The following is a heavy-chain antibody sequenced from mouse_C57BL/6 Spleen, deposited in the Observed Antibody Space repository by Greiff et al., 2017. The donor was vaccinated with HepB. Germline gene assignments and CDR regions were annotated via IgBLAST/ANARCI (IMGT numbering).Heavy chain of an antibody. CDR1: GYTFTSYW. V-gene: IGHV1-55*01. CDR3: ARLYYYGSSYEAMDY. J-gene: IGHJ4*01. CDR2: IYPGSGST. D-gene: IGHD1-1*01. Sequence: QVQLQQPGAELVKPGASVKMSCKASGYTFTSYWITWVKQRPGQGLEWIGDIYPGSGSTNYNETFKSKATLTVDTSSSTAYIQLSSLTSEDSAVYYCARLYYYGSSYEAMDYWGQGTSVTVSS.